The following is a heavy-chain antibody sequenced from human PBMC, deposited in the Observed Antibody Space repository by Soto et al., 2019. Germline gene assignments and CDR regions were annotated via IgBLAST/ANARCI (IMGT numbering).Heavy chain of an antibody. Sequence: SEALSLTCAAYGGSFRGYYWSWIRQPPGKGLEWIGEINHSGSTNYNPSLKSRVTISVDTSKNQFSLKLSSVTAADTAVYYCARSRIAVAGTDYYYGMDVWGQGTTVTVSS. V-gene: IGHV4-34*01. CDR2: INHSGST. CDR3: ARSRIAVAGTDYYYGMDV. CDR1: GGSFRGYY. J-gene: IGHJ6*02. D-gene: IGHD6-19*01.